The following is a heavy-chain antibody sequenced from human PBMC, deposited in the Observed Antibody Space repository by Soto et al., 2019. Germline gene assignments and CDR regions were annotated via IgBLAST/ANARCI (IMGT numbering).Heavy chain of an antibody. V-gene: IGHV1-69*01. CDR3: ARANSGSYSWYYYYGMDV. J-gene: IGHJ6*02. Sequence: QVQLVQSGAEVKKPGSSVMVSCKASGGTFSSYAISWVRQAPGQGLEWMGGIIPIFGTANYAQKFQGRVTITADESTSTAYMELSSLRSEDTAVYYCARANSGSYSWYYYYGMDVWGQGTTVTVSS. D-gene: IGHD1-26*01. CDR2: IIPIFGTA. CDR1: GGTFSSYA.